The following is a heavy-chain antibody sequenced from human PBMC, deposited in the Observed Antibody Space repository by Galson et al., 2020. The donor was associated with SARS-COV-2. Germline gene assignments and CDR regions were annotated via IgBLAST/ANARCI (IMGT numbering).Heavy chain of an antibody. Sequence: GGSLRLSCAVSGFSLSSHVMYWVRQAPGKGLDWVAVISYDGSNKYYADSVKGRFTISRDNSKNTLSLQMTSLRVEDTAVYYCAREYSVSWAGYYYYYGMDVWGQGTTVTVSS. CDR2: ISYDGSNK. D-gene: IGHD3-9*01. J-gene: IGHJ6*02. V-gene: IGHV3-30*04. CDR3: AREYSVSWAGYYYYYGMDV. CDR1: GFSLSSHV.